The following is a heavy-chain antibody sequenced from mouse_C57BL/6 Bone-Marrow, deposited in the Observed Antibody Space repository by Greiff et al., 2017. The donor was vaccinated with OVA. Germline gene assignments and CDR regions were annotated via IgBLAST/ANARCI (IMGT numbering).Heavy chain of an antibody. V-gene: IGHV1-69*01. CDR1: GYTFTSYW. CDR3: ARRGLRYWYFDV. D-gene: IGHD1-1*01. J-gene: IGHJ1*03. CDR2: IDPSDSYT. Sequence: VQLQQPGAELVMPGASVKLSCKASGYTFTSYWMHWVKQRPGQGLEWIGEIDPSDSYTNYNQQFKGKSTLTVDKSSSTAYMQLSSLTSEDSAVYYCARRGLRYWYFDVWGTGTTVTVSS.